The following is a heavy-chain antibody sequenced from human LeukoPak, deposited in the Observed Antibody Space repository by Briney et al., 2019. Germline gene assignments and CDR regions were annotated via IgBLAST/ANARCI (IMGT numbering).Heavy chain of an antibody. CDR3: AREDNGGATDDGFDV. CDR1: GFAVSNKF. Sequence: GGSLRLSCAASGFAVSNKFMYWVRQAPGKGLEWVSVIRVGDVTHYADSVKGRFTTSRDSSKNTGYLQMESLRVEDTAVYYCAREDNGGATDDGFDVWGHGTVVTVSS. CDR2: IRVGDVT. V-gene: IGHV3-53*01. J-gene: IGHJ3*01. D-gene: IGHD3-16*01.